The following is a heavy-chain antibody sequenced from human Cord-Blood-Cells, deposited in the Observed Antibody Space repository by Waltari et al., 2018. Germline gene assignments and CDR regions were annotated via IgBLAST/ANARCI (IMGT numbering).Heavy chain of an antibody. Sequence: QVQLQESGPGLVKPSETLSLTCTVSGGSISSYYWSWIRQPPGKGLEWIGYIYYSGSTNYNPSLKSRVTISVDTSKNQFSLKLSSVTAADTAVYYCARVYMGPLDAFDIWGQGTMVTVSS. CDR2: IYYSGST. CDR3: ARVYMGPLDAFDI. V-gene: IGHV4-59*01. D-gene: IGHD1-26*01. J-gene: IGHJ3*02. CDR1: GGSISSYY.